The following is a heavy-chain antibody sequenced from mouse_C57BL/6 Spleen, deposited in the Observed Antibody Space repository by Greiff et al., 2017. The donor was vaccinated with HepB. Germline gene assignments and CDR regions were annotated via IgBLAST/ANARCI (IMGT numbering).Heavy chain of an antibody. Sequence: QVQLKESGPGLVQPSQSLSITCTVSGFSLTSYGVHWVRQSPGKGLEWLGVIWSGGSTDYNAAFISRLSISKDNSKSQVFFKMNSLQADDTAIYYCASPLYYGSSYGYFDVWGTGTTVTVSS. J-gene: IGHJ1*03. CDR1: GFSLTSYG. CDR3: ASPLYYGSSYGYFDV. D-gene: IGHD1-1*01. CDR2: IWSGGST. V-gene: IGHV2-2*01.